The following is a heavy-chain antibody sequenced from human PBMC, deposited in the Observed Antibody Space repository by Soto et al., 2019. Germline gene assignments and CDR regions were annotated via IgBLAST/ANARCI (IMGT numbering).Heavy chain of an antibody. Sequence: EVQLVESGGGLVQPGGSLRLSCAASGFTFGTAWMSWVRQAPGKRLEWVANVKPDGSATDYVDSVKGRFTISRDNAKNLLYLQMNSLGADDTAVYYCAKGHKWGQGAMVTVPS. V-gene: IGHV3-7*05. CDR2: VKPDGSAT. CDR1: GFTFGTAW. CDR3: AKGHK. J-gene: IGHJ4*02.